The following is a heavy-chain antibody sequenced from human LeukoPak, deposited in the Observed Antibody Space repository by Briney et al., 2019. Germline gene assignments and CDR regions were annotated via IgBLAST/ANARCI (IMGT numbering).Heavy chain of an antibody. Sequence: GGSLRLSSAASGFTFSSYWMSWVRKAPGRGLEWVANRKQDGSEKYYVDSVKGRFTISRDNSKNTLYLQMNSLRAEDTAVYYCARGPSGYHNTGGQGTLVTVSS. CDR2: RKQDGSEK. CDR3: ARGPSGYHNT. J-gene: IGHJ4*02. V-gene: IGHV3-7*01. CDR1: GFTFSSYW. D-gene: IGHD5-12*01.